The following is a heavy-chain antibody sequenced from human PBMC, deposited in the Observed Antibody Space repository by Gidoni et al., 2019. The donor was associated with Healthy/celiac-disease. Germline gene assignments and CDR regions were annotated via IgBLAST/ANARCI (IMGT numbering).Heavy chain of an antibody. Sequence: EVQLVESGGGLVKPGGSLRLSCAASGFTFSSYSMNWVRQAPGKGLEWVSSISSSSSYIYYADSVKGRFTISRDNAKNSLYLQMNSLRAEDTAVYYCARAWAPSYYYDSSGYQRSDFQHWGQGTLVTVSS. V-gene: IGHV3-21*01. CDR1: GFTFSSYS. CDR2: ISSSSSYI. CDR3: ARAWAPSYYYDSSGYQRSDFQH. D-gene: IGHD3-22*01. J-gene: IGHJ1*01.